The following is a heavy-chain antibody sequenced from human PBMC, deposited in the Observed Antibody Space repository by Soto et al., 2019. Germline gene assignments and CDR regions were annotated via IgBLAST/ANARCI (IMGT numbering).Heavy chain of an antibody. CDR3: ARGKGSSPSDGMYV. D-gene: IGHD6-13*01. Sequence: SETLSLTCTVSGGSISSGGYYWSWIRQHPGKGLEWIGYIYYSGSTYYNPSLKSRVTISVDTSKNQFSLKLSSVTAADTAVYYCARGKGSSPSDGMYVWGQGTTVTVSS. CDR2: IYYSGST. V-gene: IGHV4-31*03. CDR1: GGSISSGGYY. J-gene: IGHJ6*02.